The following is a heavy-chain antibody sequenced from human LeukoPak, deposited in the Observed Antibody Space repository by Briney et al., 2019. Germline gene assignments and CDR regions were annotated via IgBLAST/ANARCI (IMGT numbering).Heavy chain of an antibody. CDR1: GGSIRSADYY. CDR2: IYYSGTT. Sequence: SETLSLTCTVSGGSIRSADYYWSWIRQPPGKGLEWIGYIYYSGTTYYNPSLQSRVTMSVDTSKNQFSLKLSSVTAVDTAVYYCTSTDGPSGSYEFDYWGQGTLVTVSS. V-gene: IGHV4-30-4*01. CDR3: TSTDGPSGSYEFDY. D-gene: IGHD1-26*01. J-gene: IGHJ4*02.